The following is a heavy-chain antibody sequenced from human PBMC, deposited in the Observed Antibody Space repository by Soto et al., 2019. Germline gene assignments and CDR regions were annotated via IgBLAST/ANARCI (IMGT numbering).Heavy chain of an antibody. CDR2: IKQDGSEK. V-gene: IGHV3-7*01. D-gene: IGHD6-13*01. CDR3: ARIASTGRGWDV. CDR1: GFTFSNYW. Sequence: EVQLVASGGGLVQPGGSLRLSCAASGFTFSNYWMSWVRQAPVKGLEWVGNIKQDGSEKNYVDFVEGRFTISRDNAENSLYLQVNSLRVEDTAVYCCARIASTGRGWDVWGQGTTVVVSS. J-gene: IGHJ6*02.